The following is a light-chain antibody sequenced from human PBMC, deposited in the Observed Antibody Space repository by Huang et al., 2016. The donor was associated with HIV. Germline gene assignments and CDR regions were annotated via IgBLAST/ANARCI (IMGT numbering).Light chain of an antibody. CDR1: QNINTY. J-gene: IGKJ5*01. V-gene: IGKV1-39*01. CDR3: QQGYSALIT. CDR2: SAS. Sequence: DILLTQSPSSLSASVGDRVTITCRASQNINTYLNWYQQIPGKAPNLLLHSASTLQTGVPSRFSGSGSGTDFTLTVNSLQPEDSATYYCQQGYSALITFGQGTRL.